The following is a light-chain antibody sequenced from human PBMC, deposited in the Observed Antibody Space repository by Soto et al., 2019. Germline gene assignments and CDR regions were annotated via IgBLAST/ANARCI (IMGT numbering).Light chain of an antibody. CDR1: QSVSSY. CDR2: GAS. J-gene: IGKJ5*01. Sequence: EIVLTHSPATLSLSPGERATLSCRASQSVSSYLAWYQQKPGQAPRLLIYGASSRATGIPARFSGSGSGTEFTLTISSLQSEDFVVYYCQQYYKWPAITFGQGTRLEIK. CDR3: QQYYKWPAIT. V-gene: IGKV3D-15*01.